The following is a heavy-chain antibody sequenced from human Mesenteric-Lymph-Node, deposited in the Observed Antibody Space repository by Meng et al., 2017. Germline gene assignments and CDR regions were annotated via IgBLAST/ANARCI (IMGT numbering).Heavy chain of an antibody. D-gene: IGHD1-26*01. CDR2: ISYDGSDK. J-gene: IGHJ4*02. V-gene: IGHV3-30*01. CDR1: GFSFSSYA. Sequence: GESLKISCAASGFSFSSYAMHWVRKAPGKGLEWVAFISYDGSDKDFAGSVKGRFTISRDNAKDTLYLQMNNLRPEDTAVYYCARDTRTQNSGRMFYWGQGSLVTVSS. CDR3: ARDTRTQNSGRMFY.